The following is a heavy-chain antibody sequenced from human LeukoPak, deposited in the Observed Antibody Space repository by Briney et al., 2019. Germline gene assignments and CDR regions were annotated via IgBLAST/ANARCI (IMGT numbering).Heavy chain of an antibody. V-gene: IGHV3-23*01. CDR1: GFTVSSNY. D-gene: IGHD4-11*01. CDR3: AKVLQYYYYGMDV. J-gene: IGHJ6*02. Sequence: GGSLRLSCAASGFTVSSNYMSWVRQAPGKGLEWVSVIGNSDGGTYYADSVKGRFTISRDNSKNTLYLQMNSLRAEDTAVYYCAKVLQYYYYGMDVWGQGTTVTVSS. CDR2: IGNSDGGT.